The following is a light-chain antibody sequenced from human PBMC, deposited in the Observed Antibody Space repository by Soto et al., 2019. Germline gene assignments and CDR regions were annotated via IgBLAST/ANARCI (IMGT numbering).Light chain of an antibody. Sequence: DIQLTQSPSFLSASVGDRVTITCRASQGLSSYLAWYQQKPGKAPNLLIYGASTLQGGVPSRFSGSGSGTEFTLTISSLQPEDFATYYCQQLNSYSYTFGQGTKLEIK. V-gene: IGKV1-9*01. J-gene: IGKJ2*01. CDR1: QGLSSY. CDR2: GAS. CDR3: QQLNSYSYT.